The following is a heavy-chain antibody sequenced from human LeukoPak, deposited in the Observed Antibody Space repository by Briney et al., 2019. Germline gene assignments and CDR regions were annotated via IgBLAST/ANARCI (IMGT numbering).Heavy chain of an antibody. D-gene: IGHD2-15*01. CDR2: FDPEDGET. V-gene: IGHV1-24*01. CDR3: ATRHCSGGSCYHRGAFDI. J-gene: IGHJ3*02. CDR1: GYTLTELS. Sequence: GASVKVSCKVSGYTLTELSMHWVRQAPGKGLEWMGGFDPEDGETIYAQKFQGRVTMTEDTSTDTAYMELSSLRSEDTAVYYCATRHCSGGSCYHRGAFDIWGQGTMVTVSS.